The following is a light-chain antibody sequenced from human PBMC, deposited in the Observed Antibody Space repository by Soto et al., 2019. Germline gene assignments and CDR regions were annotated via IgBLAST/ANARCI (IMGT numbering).Light chain of an antibody. CDR2: GST. J-gene: IGLJ1*01. CDR3: QSYDNSLSAYV. Sequence: QSVLTQPPSLSGAPGQRVTISCTGSSPDIGAGSEVHWYQQLPGTAPKLLIFGSTNRPSGVPDRFSGSKSATSASLAITGLQAEDEADYYCQSYDNSLSAYVFGTGTKATVL. CDR1: SPDIGAGSE. V-gene: IGLV1-40*01.